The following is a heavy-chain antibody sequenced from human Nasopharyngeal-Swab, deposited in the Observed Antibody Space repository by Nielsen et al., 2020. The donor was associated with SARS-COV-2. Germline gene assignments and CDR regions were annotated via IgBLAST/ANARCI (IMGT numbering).Heavy chain of an antibody. J-gene: IGHJ6*02. CDR3: AREPPPFGAARPYYGMDV. Sequence: SQTLSLTRAISGDSVSSNSAAWNWIRQSPSRGLEWLGRTYYRSKWYNDYAVSVKSRITINPDTSKNQFSLQLNSVTPEDTAVYYCAREPPPFGAARPYYGMDVWGQGTTVTVSS. V-gene: IGHV6-1*01. CDR1: GDSVSSNSAA. CDR2: TYYRSKWYN. D-gene: IGHD6-6*01.